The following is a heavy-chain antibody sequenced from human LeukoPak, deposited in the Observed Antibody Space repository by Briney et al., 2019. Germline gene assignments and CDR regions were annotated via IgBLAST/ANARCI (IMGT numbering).Heavy chain of an antibody. CDR3: ARAPRSGWFRSADY. CDR1: GGSISSYY. J-gene: IGHJ4*02. D-gene: IGHD6-19*01. V-gene: IGHV4-4*07. Sequence: SETPSLTCTVSGGSISSYYWSWIRQPAGKGLEWIGRIYTSGSTNYNPSLKSRVTMSVDTSKNQFSLKLSSVTAADTAVYYCARAPRSGWFRSADYWGQGTLVTVSS. CDR2: IYTSGST.